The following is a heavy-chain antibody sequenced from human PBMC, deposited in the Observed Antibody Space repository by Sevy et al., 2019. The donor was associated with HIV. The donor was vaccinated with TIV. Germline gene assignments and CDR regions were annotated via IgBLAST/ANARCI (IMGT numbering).Heavy chain of an antibody. J-gene: IGHJ4*02. CDR1: GGSLSSGACS. Sequence: SETLSLTCAVSGGSLSSGACSWSWIRQPPGKGLEWIGCLYHSGSTYYNPSLKSRVTISVDRSKNQFSLKLSSVTAADTAVYYCARVSGNSEWGYYFDSWGQGTLVTVSS. CDR3: ARVSGNSEWGYYFDS. CDR2: LYHSGST. D-gene: IGHD2-15*01. V-gene: IGHV4-30-2*01.